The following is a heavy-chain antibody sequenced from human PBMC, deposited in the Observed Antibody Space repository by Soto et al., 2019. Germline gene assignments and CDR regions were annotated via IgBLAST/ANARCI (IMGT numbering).Heavy chain of an antibody. CDR1: GFTFSSYG. V-gene: IGHV3-30*18. J-gene: IGHJ4*02. D-gene: IGHD2-2*01. CDR3: AKDFGMREPAAIH. Sequence: QVQLVESGGGVVQPGRSLRLSCAASGFTFSSYGMHWVRQAPGKGLEWVAVISYDGSNKYYADSVKGRFTISRDHSKNTMYLQMNSLRAEDTAVYYGAKDFGMREPAAIHWGQGTLVTVSS. CDR2: ISYDGSNK.